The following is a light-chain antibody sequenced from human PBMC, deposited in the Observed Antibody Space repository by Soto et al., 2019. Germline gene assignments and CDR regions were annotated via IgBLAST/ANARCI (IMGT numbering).Light chain of an antibody. CDR2: DVT. Sequence: QSVLTQPASVSRSPGQSITISCTGTSSDVGRYKLVSWYQQHPGKAPKLMIYDVTNRPSGVSNRFSGSKSGNTASLTISGLQAEDEADYYCSSYTTSSTLIFGGGTKLTVL. J-gene: IGLJ2*01. CDR3: SSYTTSSTLI. V-gene: IGLV2-14*03. CDR1: SSDVGRYKL.